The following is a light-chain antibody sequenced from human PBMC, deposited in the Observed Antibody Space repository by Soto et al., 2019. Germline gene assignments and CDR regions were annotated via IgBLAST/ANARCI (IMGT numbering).Light chain of an antibody. J-gene: IGLJ2*01. CDR1: RSNIGSNA. Sequence: QSVLTQPPSASGAPGQRVTISCSGSRSNIGSNAVNWFQQLPGTAPKLLISSDNQRPSGVPDRFSGSKSGTSASLAISGLQSDDEADYYCAAWDGSLNGGVFGGGTKLTVL. CDR3: AAWDGSLNGGV. V-gene: IGLV1-44*01. CDR2: SDN.